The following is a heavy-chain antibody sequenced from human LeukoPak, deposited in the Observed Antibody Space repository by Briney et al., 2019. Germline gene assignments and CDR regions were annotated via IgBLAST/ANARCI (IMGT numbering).Heavy chain of an antibody. CDR2: INHSVST. CDR1: GGSLSGYY. J-gene: IGHJ4*02. V-gene: IGHV4-34*01. CDR3: ARRARGYSYPTTWFDY. D-gene: IGHD5-18*01. Sequence: PSETLSLTCAVYGGSLSGYYWSWIRQHPGNGLEWIGEINHSVSTNYNPSLTSRVTISVDTSKNQFSLKLSSVTAADTAVYYCARRARGYSYPTTWFDYWGQGTLVTVSS.